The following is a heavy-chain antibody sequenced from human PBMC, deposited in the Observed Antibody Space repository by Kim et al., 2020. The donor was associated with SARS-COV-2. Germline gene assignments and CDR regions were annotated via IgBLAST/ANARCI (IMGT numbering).Heavy chain of an antibody. J-gene: IGHJ4*02. CDR1: GFTFGDYG. CDR3: TSRRMPMVDPPVDY. V-gene: IGHV3-49*03. Sequence: GGSLRLSCAASGFTFGDYGMSWFRQAPGKGLEWVGFIRSKDSGETTEYAASVKGRFTISRDDSNSIVYLQMNSLKSEDTAVYFCTSRRMPMVDPPVDYWGQGTLVTVSS. CDR2: IRSKDSGETT. D-gene: IGHD3-10*01.